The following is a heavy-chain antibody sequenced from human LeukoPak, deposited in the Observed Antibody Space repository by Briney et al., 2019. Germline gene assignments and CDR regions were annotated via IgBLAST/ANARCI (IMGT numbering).Heavy chain of an antibody. CDR1: GGSISSYY. D-gene: IGHD1-14*01. V-gene: IGHV4-59*01. Sequence: SETLSLTCTVSGGSISSYYGSWIRQPPGKGLEWIGYIYYSGSTNYNPSLKSRVTISVDTSKYQFSLKLSSVTAADTAVYYCARVVDRYAFDIWGQGTMVTVSS. CDR2: IYYSGST. CDR3: ARVVDRYAFDI. J-gene: IGHJ3*02.